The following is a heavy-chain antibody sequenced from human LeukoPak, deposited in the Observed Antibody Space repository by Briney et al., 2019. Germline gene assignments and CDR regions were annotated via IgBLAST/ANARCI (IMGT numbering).Heavy chain of an antibody. V-gene: IGHV4-59*01. J-gene: IGHJ5*02. CDR3: ARDHRANEWNWFDP. CDR1: GGSISSYY. Sequence: SETLSLTCTVSGGSISSYYWSWIRQPPGKGLEWIGYIYYSGSTNYNPSLKSRVTISVDTSKNQFSLKLSSVTAADTAVYYCARDHRANEWNWFDPWGQGTLVTVSS. CDR2: IYYSGST. D-gene: IGHD4/OR15-4a*01.